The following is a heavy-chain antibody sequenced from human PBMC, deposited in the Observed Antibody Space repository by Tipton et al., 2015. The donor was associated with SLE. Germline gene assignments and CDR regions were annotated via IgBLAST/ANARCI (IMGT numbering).Heavy chain of an antibody. V-gene: IGHV4-59*11. Sequence: LRLSCTVSGGSISSHYWSWIRQPPGKRLEWIGHVHSSGSTFYNPSLKSRVSISMDTSKNQVSLRMTSVTAAATAVYYCATSVSDFFICFFPWGQGTPVTVSS. CDR3: ATSVSDFFICFFP. CDR2: VHSSGST. J-gene: IGHJ5*02. CDR1: GGSISSHY. D-gene: IGHD3-3*01.